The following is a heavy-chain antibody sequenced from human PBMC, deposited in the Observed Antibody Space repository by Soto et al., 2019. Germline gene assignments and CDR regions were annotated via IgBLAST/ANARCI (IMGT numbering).Heavy chain of an antibody. V-gene: IGHV1-18*01. CDR3: VMGDNYVTPNPQDG. J-gene: IGHJ6*02. CDR2: ISPYTGNT. CDR1: GYIFVNYG. D-gene: IGHD3-16*01. Sequence: QVQLVQSGDEVKKPGASVKVSCKASGYIFVNYGIAWVRQAPGQGLEWMGWISPYTGNTHSATKVQGRLTMTTDTSTSTGYMDLGSLTSDEKAVYYCVMGDNYVTPNPQDGWGQGTTVTVSS.